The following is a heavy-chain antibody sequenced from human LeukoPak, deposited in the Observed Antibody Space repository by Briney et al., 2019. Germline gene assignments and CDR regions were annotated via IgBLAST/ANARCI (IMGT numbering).Heavy chain of an antibody. CDR3: ATLRLMARGVKYDSHGMDV. Sequence: GGSLRLSCAASGFTFSSYAMHWVRQVPGKGLEWVAVISYDGSNIYYVDSVKGRFTTSRDTSKNTLYLQMNSLRAEDTAVYYCATLRLMARGVKYDSHGMDVWGQGTTVIVSS. J-gene: IGHJ6*02. CDR1: GFTFSSYA. V-gene: IGHV3-30*03. D-gene: IGHD3-10*01. CDR2: ISYDGSNI.